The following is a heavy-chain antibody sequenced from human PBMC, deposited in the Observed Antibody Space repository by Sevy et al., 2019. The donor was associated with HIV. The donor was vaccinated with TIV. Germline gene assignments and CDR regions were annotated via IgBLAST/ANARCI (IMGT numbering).Heavy chain of an antibody. CDR1: GFTFSSFA. CDR2: IIDSGATS. V-gene: IGHV3-23*01. D-gene: IGHD1-26*01. Sequence: GGSLRLSCAASGFTFSSFAMNWVRQAPGKGLEWVSSIIDSGATSYYADSVRGRFTISRDNSKNTLYLHMTSLGAEDTATYYCAKGPCGFESGVDYWGQGTLVTVSS. J-gene: IGHJ4*02. CDR3: AKGPCGFESGVDY.